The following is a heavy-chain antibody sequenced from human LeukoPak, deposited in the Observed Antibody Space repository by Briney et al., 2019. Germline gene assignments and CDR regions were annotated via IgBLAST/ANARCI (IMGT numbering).Heavy chain of an antibody. CDR1: GGSISGYY. CDR2: ISYSGST. D-gene: IGHD6-19*01. CDR3: ARHGSPSSSGWLVDY. V-gene: IGHV4-59*08. Sequence: SETLSLTCTVSGGSISGYYWSWIRQPPGKGLEWIAYISYSGSTNYNPSLKSRVTISVDTSKNQFSLQLNSVTATDTAVYFCARHGSPSSSGWLVDYWGQGTLVTVSS. J-gene: IGHJ4*02.